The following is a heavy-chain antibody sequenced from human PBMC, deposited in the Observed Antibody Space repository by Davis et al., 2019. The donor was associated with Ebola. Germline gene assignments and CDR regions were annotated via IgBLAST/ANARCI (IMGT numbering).Heavy chain of an antibody. D-gene: IGHD2-8*01. J-gene: IGHJ6*02. Sequence: GESLKISCAASGFTFSSYGMHWVRQAPGKGLEWVAVISYDGSNKYYADSVKGRFTIPRDNSKNTLYLQMNSLRAEDTAVYYCAKDHTDIVLMVYAPSMDVWGQGTTVTVSS. CDR3: AKDHTDIVLMVYAPSMDV. CDR1: GFTFSSYG. CDR2: ISYDGSNK. V-gene: IGHV3-30*18.